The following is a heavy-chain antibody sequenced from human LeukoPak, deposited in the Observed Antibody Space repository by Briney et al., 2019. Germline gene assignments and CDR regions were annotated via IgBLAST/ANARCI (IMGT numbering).Heavy chain of an antibody. Sequence: RASVKVSCKASGGTFSSYAISWVRQAPGQGLEWMGGIIPIFGTANYAQKFQGRVTITADESTSTAYMELSSLRSEDTAVYYCAKAPRDSSGYFLYCFDYWGQGTLVTVSS. CDR2: IIPIFGTA. D-gene: IGHD3-22*01. V-gene: IGHV1-69*13. CDR3: AKAPRDSSGYFLYCFDY. CDR1: GGTFSSYA. J-gene: IGHJ4*02.